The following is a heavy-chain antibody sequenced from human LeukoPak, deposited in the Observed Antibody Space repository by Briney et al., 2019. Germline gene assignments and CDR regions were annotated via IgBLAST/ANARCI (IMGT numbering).Heavy chain of an antibody. CDR2: ISSSSSTI. CDR3: ARDLSSSSRQYYYYYYMDV. D-gene: IGHD6-6*01. Sequence: GGSLIPSCAASGFTFSSYSMNWVRQAPGKGLERVSYISSSSSTIYYADSVKGRFTISRDNAKNSLYLQMNSLRAEDTAVYYCARDLSSSSRQYYYYYYMDVWGKGTTVTVSS. CDR1: GFTFSSYS. V-gene: IGHV3-48*04. J-gene: IGHJ6*03.